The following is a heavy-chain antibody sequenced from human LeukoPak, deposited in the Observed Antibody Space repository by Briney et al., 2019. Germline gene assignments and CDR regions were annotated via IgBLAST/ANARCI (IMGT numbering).Heavy chain of an antibody. CDR1: GFTFSSSA. CDR2: ISGSGANT. V-gene: IGHV3-23*01. Sequence: GGFLRLSCAASGFTFSSSAMNWVRQAPGKGLELVSGISGSGANTDYADSVKGRFTISRDNSKNTLYLQLNSLRAEDTAIYYCAKDLTYDYDSTGYYFDYWGQGTLVTVSS. D-gene: IGHD3-22*01. J-gene: IGHJ4*02. CDR3: AKDLTYDYDSTGYYFDY.